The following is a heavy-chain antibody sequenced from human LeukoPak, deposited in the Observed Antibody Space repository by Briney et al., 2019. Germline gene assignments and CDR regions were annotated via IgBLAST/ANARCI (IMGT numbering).Heavy chain of an antibody. V-gene: IGHV4-39*07. CDR3: ASGTGYYDSSGYSFAGLDY. CDR2: INHSGST. D-gene: IGHD3-22*01. Sequence: SETLSLTCTVSGGSISSSSYYWGWIRQPPVKGLEWIGEINHSGSTNYNPSLKSRVTISVDTSKNQFSLKLSSVTAEDTAVYYCASGTGYYDSSGYSFAGLDYWGQGTLVTVSS. J-gene: IGHJ4*02. CDR1: GGSISSSSYY.